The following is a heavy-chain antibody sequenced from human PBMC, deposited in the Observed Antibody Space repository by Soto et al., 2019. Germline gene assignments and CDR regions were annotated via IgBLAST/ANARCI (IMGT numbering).Heavy chain of an antibody. V-gene: IGHV1-3*05. CDR1: GYTFTSYA. D-gene: IGHD1-26*01. CDR2: INAGNGNT. CDR3: ASSATIADCYYRMDV. Sequence: QVQLVQSGAEEKKPGASVKVSCKASGYTFTSYAMHWVRQAPGQRLEWMGWINAGNGNTKYLQKFQGRVTITRDTSAGTAYLELSSLISEDTAVYYCASSATIADCYYRMDVWGQGTTVTVSS. J-gene: IGHJ6*02.